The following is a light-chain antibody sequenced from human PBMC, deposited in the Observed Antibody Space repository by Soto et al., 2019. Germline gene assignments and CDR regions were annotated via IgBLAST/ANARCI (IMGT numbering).Light chain of an antibody. CDR2: AVS. CDR1: SSDIGAYNY. CDR3: SSSTTSSTPV. J-gene: IGLJ3*02. Sequence: QSALTQPASVSGSPGQSITISCTGTSSDIGAYNYVAWYQHHPGKAPRLLINAVSNRPSGISNRFSGSKSGNVASLTISGLQAEDEAEYYCSSSTTSSTPVFGGGTKLTVL. V-gene: IGLV2-14*01.